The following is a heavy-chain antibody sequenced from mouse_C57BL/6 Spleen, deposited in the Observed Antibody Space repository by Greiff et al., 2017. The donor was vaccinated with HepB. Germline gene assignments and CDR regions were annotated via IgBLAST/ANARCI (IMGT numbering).Heavy chain of an antibody. J-gene: IGHJ1*03. Sequence: QVQLQQSGPELVKPGASVKISCKASGYAFSSSWMNWVKQRPGKGLEWIGRIYPGDGDTNYNGKFKGKATLTADKSSSTAYMQLSSLTSEDSAVYFCASPGGDYWYFDVWGTGTTVTVSS. CDR3: ASPGGDYWYFDV. CDR1: GYAFSSSW. CDR2: IYPGDGDT. V-gene: IGHV1-82*01.